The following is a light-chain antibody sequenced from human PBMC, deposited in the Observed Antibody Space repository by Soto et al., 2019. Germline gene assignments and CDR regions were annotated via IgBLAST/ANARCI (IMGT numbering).Light chain of an antibody. J-gene: IGLJ3*02. Sequence: QLVLTQSPSASASLGASVKLTCTLNSGHSNYAIAWHQQQPQKGPRYLMRLNSDGTHNKGDGIPDRFSGSSSGAERFLTISRLQAEDEADYYCQTWGPGIRVFGGGTKVTVL. CDR2: LNSDGTH. CDR1: SGHSNYA. CDR3: QTWGPGIRV. V-gene: IGLV4-69*01.